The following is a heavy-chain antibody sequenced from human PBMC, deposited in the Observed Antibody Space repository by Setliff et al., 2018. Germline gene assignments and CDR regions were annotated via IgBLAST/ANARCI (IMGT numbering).Heavy chain of an antibody. CDR3: ASNPFNSGPPYYFDY. J-gene: IGHJ4*02. V-gene: IGHV4-34*01. Sequence: PSETLSLTCAVYGGSFSGYYWSWIRQPPGKGLEWIGEINHTGSTNYSPSLKSRVTISVDTSKNQFSLKLTSVTAADTAVYYCASNPFNSGPPYYFDYWGQGTLVTVSS. D-gene: IGHD6-19*01. CDR1: GGSFSGYY. CDR2: INHTGST.